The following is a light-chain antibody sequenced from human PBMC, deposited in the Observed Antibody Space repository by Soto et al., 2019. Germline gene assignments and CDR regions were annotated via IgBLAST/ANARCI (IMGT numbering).Light chain of an antibody. J-gene: IGLJ2*01. CDR2: QDD. CDR1: RLGDKY. Sequence: SYELTQPPSVSVSPGQTASISCSGDRLGDKYACWYQQKPGQSPLLVIYQDDKRPSGIPERFSGSNSGNTATLTIGGTQAMDEADYYGQTWDSSTVVFGGGTKLTVL. V-gene: IGLV3-1*01. CDR3: QTWDSSTVV.